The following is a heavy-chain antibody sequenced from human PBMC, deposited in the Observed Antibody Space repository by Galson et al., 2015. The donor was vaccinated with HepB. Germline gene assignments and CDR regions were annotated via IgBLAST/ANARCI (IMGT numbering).Heavy chain of an antibody. CDR1: GFTFSSYA. J-gene: IGHJ4*02. CDR3: VKDRSYSYYDFWSGYEI. V-gene: IGHV3-64D*06. CDR2: ISSNGGST. D-gene: IGHD3-3*01. Sequence: SLRLSCAASGFTFSSYAIHWVRQAPGKGLEYVSAISSNGGSTYYADSVKGRFTISRDNSKNTLYLQMSSLRAEDTAVYYCVKDRSYSYYDFWSGYEIWGQGTLVTVSS.